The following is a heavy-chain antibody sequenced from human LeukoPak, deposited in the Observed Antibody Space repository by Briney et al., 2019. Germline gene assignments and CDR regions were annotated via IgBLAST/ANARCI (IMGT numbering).Heavy chain of an antibody. CDR3: ARGPITPTYYYYYGMDV. CDR2: IYYSGST. D-gene: IGHD5-24*01. V-gene: IGHV4-59*12. Sequence: PSETLSLTCTVSGGSISSYYWSWIRQPPGKGLEWIGYIYYSGSTNYNPSLKSRVTISVDTSKNQFSLKLSSVTAADTAVYYCARGPITPTYYYYYGMDVWGQGTTVTVSS. CDR1: GGSISSYY. J-gene: IGHJ6*02.